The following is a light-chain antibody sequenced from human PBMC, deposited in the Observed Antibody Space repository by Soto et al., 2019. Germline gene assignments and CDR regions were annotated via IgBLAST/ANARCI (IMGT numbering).Light chain of an antibody. V-gene: IGLV2-14*01. CDR3: SSYRSSNSRATV. CDR1: SNDVGGYNY. J-gene: IGLJ3*02. Sequence: QSALTQPASVSGSPGQSFSISCTGTSNDVGGYNYVSWYQQHPGKAPKFIINEVSNRPSGVSNRFSGSKSGNTASMTISGLQADDAADYSCSSYRSSNSRATVVGGGTKLTVL. CDR2: EVS.